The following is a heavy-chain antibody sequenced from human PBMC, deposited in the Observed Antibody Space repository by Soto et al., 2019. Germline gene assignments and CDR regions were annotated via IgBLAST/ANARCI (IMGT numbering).Heavy chain of an antibody. Sequence: SETLSLTCTVYGESFSGYYWTWIRQPPGKGLEWIGEINHSGSTNYNPPLRSRVTVSVDTSKHQFSLKLSSVTAADTAMYYCARAREVVAARIHYYGMDVWGQGTTVTVSS. D-gene: IGHD2-15*01. V-gene: IGHV4-34*01. CDR3: ARAREVVAARIHYYGMDV. CDR1: GESFSGYY. J-gene: IGHJ6*02. CDR2: INHSGST.